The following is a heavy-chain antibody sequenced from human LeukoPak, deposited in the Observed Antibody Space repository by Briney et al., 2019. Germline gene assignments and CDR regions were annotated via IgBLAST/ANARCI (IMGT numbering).Heavy chain of an antibody. V-gene: IGHV3-74*01. J-gene: IGHJ4*02. Sequence: GGSLRLSCAASGFTFSSYWMHWVRQAPGKGLVWVSRINSDGSSTSYADSVKGRFTISRDNAKNTLYLQMNSLRAEDTAVYYYARIDSSGYYLWYFDYWGQGTLVTVSS. CDR3: ARIDSSGYYLWYFDY. D-gene: IGHD3-22*01. CDR2: INSDGSST. CDR1: GFTFSSYW.